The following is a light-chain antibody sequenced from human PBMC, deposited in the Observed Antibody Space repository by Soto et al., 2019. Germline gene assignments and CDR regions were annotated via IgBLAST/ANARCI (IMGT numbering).Light chain of an antibody. CDR1: QSVGSNY. V-gene: IGKV3-20*01. Sequence: EIVLTQSPGTLSLSPGERATLSCRASQSVGSNYLTWYQQKPGQAPRLLIYGASSRATGIPDRFSGSGSGTDFALTISRLEPEDFAVYYCQQYDSSSWTFGQGTNVEIK. J-gene: IGKJ1*01. CDR3: QQYDSSSWT. CDR2: GAS.